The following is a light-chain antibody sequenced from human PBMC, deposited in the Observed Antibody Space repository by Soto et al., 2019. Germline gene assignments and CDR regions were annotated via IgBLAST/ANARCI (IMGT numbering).Light chain of an antibody. J-gene: IGKJ2*01. Sequence: EIVLTQSPATLSLSPGERATLSCRASQSVSNYLAWYQQKPGQAPRLLMYETSKRATGIPARFSGSGSGTDFTLTISSLEPEDFAVCYCQHRNRWLRTFGQGTRLEIK. CDR2: ETS. V-gene: IGKV3-11*01. CDR1: QSVSNY. CDR3: QHRNRWLRT.